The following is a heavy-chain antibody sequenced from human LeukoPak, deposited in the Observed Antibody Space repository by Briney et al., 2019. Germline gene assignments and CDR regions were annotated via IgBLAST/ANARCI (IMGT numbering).Heavy chain of an antibody. D-gene: IGHD3-16*01. CDR1: GFTFSGYG. V-gene: IGHV3-33*01. Sequence: GGSLRLSCAASGFTFSGYGMHWVRQAPGKGLEWVAYIWYDGSGKDHIDSVKGRFTISRDNPRNTLYLHMDSLRAEDTAVYYCARAALYADYAYGLHVWGQGTTVTVS. CDR3: ARAALYADYAYGLHV. CDR2: IWYDGSGK. J-gene: IGHJ6*02.